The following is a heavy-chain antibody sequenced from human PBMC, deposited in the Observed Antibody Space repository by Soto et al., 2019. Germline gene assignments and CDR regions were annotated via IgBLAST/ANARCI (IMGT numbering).Heavy chain of an antibody. V-gene: IGHV4-4*02. CDR1: SGSISSSNW. Sequence: SETLSLTCAVSSGSISSSNWWSWVRQPPGKGLEWIGEIYHSGSTNYNPSLKSRVTISVDKSKNQFSLKLSSVTAADTAVYYCARGPISRANRIGPRNYFDYWGQGTLVTVSS. J-gene: IGHJ4*02. CDR3: ARGPISRANRIGPRNYFDY. CDR2: IYHSGST.